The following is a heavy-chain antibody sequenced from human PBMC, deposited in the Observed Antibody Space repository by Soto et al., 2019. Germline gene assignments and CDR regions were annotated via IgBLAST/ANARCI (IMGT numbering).Heavy chain of an antibody. CDR3: ARVAYLKTYFDY. CDR2: IWYDGSNK. J-gene: IGHJ4*02. V-gene: IGHV3-33*01. D-gene: IGHD1-26*01. Sequence: GGSLRLSCAASGFTFSSYGMHWVRQAPGKGLEWVAVIWYDGSNKYYADSVKGRFTISRDNSKNTLYLQMNSLRAEDTAVYYCARVAYLKTYFDYWGQGTLVTVSS. CDR1: GFTFSSYG.